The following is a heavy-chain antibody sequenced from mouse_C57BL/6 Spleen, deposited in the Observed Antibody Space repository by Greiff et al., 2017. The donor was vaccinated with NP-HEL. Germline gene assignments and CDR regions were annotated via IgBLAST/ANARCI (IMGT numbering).Heavy chain of an antibody. V-gene: IGHV3-6*01. J-gene: IGHJ3*01. D-gene: IGHD2-4*01. CDR2: ISYDGSN. CDR3: ARVGDYGWFAY. Sequence: EVKLQESGPGLVKPSQSLSLTCSVTGYSITSGYYWNWIRQFPGNKLEWMGYISYDGSNNYNPSLKNRISITRDTSKNQFFLKLNSVTTEDTATYYCARVGDYGWFAYWGQGTLVTVSA. CDR1: GYSITSGYY.